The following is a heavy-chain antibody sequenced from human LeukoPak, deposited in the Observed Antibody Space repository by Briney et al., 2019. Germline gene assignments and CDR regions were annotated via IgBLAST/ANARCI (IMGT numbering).Heavy chain of an antibody. CDR1: GVSIDTCCYY. J-gene: IGHJ6*03. CDR3: ARWGPIVVVPAAIHYMDV. D-gene: IGHD2-2*02. V-gene: IGHV4-61*01. Sequence: SETLSLTCDVSGVSIDTCCYYWTWIRQPPGKGLEWIGYKYYSGSTRYNSSLRSRLTISLDSSKNQFSLRLTSVTAADTAVYYCARWGPIVVVPAAIHYMDVWGKGTTVTVSS. CDR2: KYYSGST.